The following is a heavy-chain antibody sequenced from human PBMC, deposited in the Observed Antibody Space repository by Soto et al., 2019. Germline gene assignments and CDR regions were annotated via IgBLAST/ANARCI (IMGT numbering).Heavy chain of an antibody. J-gene: IGHJ6*02. D-gene: IGHD6-19*01. Sequence: PGESLKISCKGSGYSFTSYWIGWVRQMPGKGLEWMGIIYPGDSDTRYSPSFQGQVTISADKSISTAYLQWSSLKASDTAMYYCARNTVAGYYYYGMDVWGQGTTVTVSS. CDR2: IYPGDSDT. CDR3: ARNTVAGYYYYGMDV. CDR1: GYSFTSYW. V-gene: IGHV5-51*01.